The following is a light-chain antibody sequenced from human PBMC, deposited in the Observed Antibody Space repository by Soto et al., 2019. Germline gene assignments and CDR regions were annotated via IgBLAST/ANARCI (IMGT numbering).Light chain of an antibody. V-gene: IGKV1-5*01. CDR1: QSITRW. J-gene: IGKJ4*01. Sequence: IQMTQSPSTLSASVGDSVTITCRPSQSITRWLAWHQQKPGEAPKLLIYDASSLESGVPSRLSGSGSGTEFTLTISSLQPDDFATYYCQQYNHYSGLTFGGGTKVDIK. CDR3: QQYNHYSGLT. CDR2: DAS.